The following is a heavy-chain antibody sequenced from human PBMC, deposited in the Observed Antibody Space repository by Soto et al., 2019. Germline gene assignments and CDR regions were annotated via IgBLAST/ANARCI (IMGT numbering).Heavy chain of an antibody. CDR2: IKQDGIEK. Sequence: EVQLVQSGGGLVQPGGSLRLSCEVSGFNFSGHWMSWVRQAPGKGLEWVATIKQDGIEKYYVDSVKGRFNISRDNTKNSLNLQMSSMRADESAVYYCARESARWLLSFFDYWGQGTVVTVSS. J-gene: IGHJ4*02. V-gene: IGHV3-7*01. CDR3: ARESARWLLSFFDY. D-gene: IGHD5-12*01. CDR1: GFNFSGHW.